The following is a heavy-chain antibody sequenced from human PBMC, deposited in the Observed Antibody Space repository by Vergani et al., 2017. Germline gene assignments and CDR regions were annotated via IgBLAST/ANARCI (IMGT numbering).Heavy chain of an antibody. V-gene: IGHV3-23*01. Sequence: EVQLLESGGGLVQPGGSLTLSCAASGFTFSSYAMSWVRQAPGKGLQWVSAISGSGGSTYYADSVKGRFTISRDNSKNTLYLQMNSLRAEDTAVYYCAKDRVYCSGTSSYTRVTTYXFDYWGQGTLVTVSS. CDR1: GFTFSSYA. D-gene: IGHD2-2*01. CDR2: ISGSGGST. CDR3: AKDRVYCSGTSSYTRVTTYXFDY. J-gene: IGHJ4*02.